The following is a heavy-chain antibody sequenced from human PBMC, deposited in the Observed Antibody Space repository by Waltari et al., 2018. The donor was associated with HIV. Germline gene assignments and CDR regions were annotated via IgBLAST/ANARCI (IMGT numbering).Heavy chain of an antibody. CDR2: IIPIFGTA. Sequence: QVQLVQSGAEVKKPGSSVKVSCKASGGTFSSYAISWVRQAPGQGLGWMGGIIPIFGTANYAQKFQGRVTITADESTSTAYMELSSLRSEDTAVYYCARGTYCGGDCYPRYYYGMDVWGQGTTVTVSS. V-gene: IGHV1-69*01. CDR3: ARGTYCGGDCYPRYYYGMDV. CDR1: GGTFSSYA. J-gene: IGHJ6*02. D-gene: IGHD2-21*01.